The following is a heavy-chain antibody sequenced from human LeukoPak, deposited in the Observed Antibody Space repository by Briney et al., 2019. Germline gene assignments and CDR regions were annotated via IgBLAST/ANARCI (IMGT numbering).Heavy chain of an antibody. CDR2: ISGSGGST. CDR3: AKDRMTTGTTGWFDP. Sequence: GGSLRLSCAAYGFNFDDYGMSWVRQAPGKGLEWVSAISGSGGSTYYADSVKGRFTISRDNSKNTLYLQMNSLRAEDTAVYYCAKDRMTTGTTGWFDPWGQGTLVTVSS. J-gene: IGHJ5*02. V-gene: IGHV3-23*01. D-gene: IGHD4-17*01. CDR1: GFNFDDYG.